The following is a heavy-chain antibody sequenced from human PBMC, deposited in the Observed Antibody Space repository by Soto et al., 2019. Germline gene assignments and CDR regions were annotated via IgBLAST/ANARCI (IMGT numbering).Heavy chain of an antibody. J-gene: IGHJ2*01. Sequence: QVQLQESGPGLVMPSETLSLTCTVSGGSISTYYWNWIRQPPGGGLEWIGYAHYSGNTNYNPSLKSRVTISVDTSKDQFSLTLSSVTAADTAVYYCARLVTVAGRGLSYWYFDLWGRGTLVTVSS. CDR3: ARLVTVAGRGLSYWYFDL. V-gene: IGHV4-59*08. CDR2: AHYSGNT. CDR1: GGSISTYY. D-gene: IGHD6-19*01.